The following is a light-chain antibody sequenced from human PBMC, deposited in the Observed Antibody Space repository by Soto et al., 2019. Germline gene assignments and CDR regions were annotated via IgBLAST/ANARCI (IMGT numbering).Light chain of an antibody. CDR1: QRVGSG. CDR2: GAS. J-gene: IGKJ1*01. Sequence: VMPQSPATLSVSPGERATLSCRSSQRVGSGLSWYQQKPGQAPRLLIYGASSRATGIPDRFSGSGSGTDFTLTISRLEPEDFAMHYCQQYGTSLPWTFGQGTKVDIK. CDR3: QQYGTSLPWT. V-gene: IGKV3-20*01.